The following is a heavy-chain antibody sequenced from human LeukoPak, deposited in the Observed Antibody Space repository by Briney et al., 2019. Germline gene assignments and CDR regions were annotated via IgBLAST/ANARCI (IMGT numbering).Heavy chain of an antibody. CDR3: ARDAHYDFWSGYYSTWPLGY. Sequence: GGSLRLSCAASGFTFSSYSMNWVRQAPGKGLKWVSSISSSSSYIHYADSVKGRFTISRDNAKNSLYLQMNSLRAEDTAVYYCARDAHYDFWSGYYSTWPLGYWGQGTLVTVSS. V-gene: IGHV3-21*01. J-gene: IGHJ4*02. CDR2: ISSSSSYI. CDR1: GFTFSSYS. D-gene: IGHD3-3*01.